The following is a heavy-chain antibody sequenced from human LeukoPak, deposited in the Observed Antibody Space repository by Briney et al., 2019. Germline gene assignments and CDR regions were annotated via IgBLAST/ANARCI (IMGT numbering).Heavy chain of an antibody. CDR1: GYTFIGYY. J-gene: IGHJ3*02. CDR2: TNPYSGGT. D-gene: IGHD1-7*01. CDR3: ARDRTLNSDAFDI. V-gene: IGHV1-2*02. Sequence: ASVKVSCKASGYTFIGYYIHWVRQAPGQGLEWMGWTNPYSGGTNYAQTFQGRVTMTRDTSISTAYMELIALRSDDTAVYYCARDRTLNSDAFDIWGQGTMVTVSS.